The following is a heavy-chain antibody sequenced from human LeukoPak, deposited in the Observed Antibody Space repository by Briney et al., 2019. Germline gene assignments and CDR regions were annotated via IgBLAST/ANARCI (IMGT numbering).Heavy chain of an antibody. Sequence: GGSLRLSCAASGFTFSSYAMHWVRQAPGKGLEWVALISYDKSNKYYADSVKGRFTISRDNSKNTLFVQMNSLRTEDTAVYYCARSGVQWRWLLTYDAFDIWGQGTMVTVSS. V-gene: IGHV3-30-3*01. D-gene: IGHD2-15*01. CDR1: GFTFSSYA. CDR3: ARSGVQWRWLLTYDAFDI. J-gene: IGHJ3*02. CDR2: ISYDKSNK.